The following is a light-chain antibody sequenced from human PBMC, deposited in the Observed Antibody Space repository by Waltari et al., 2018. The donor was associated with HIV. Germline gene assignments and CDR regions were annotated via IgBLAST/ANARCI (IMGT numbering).Light chain of an antibody. V-gene: IGLV2-14*01. CDR1: STDIGASDY. Sequence: QSALTQPASVSGSPGQSITISCSGASTDIGASDYVSWYRQLPDRAPRLILYEVKKRPSGGSGRFSGSKSGNTASLTISGLQVEDEAVYFCSSYSTGDTLVLFGGGTRLTVL. CDR3: SSYSTGDTLVL. CDR2: EVK. J-gene: IGLJ2*01.